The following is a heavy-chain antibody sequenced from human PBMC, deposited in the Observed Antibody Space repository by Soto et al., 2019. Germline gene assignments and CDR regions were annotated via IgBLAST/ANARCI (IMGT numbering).Heavy chain of an antibody. CDR2: ISSNGGST. CDR1: GFTFSSYA. CDR3: VKDSHDSSGYYLPADY. D-gene: IGHD3-22*01. V-gene: IGHV3-64D*08. J-gene: IGHJ4*02. Sequence: EVQLVESGGGLVQPGGSLRLSCSASGFTFSSYAMHWVRQAPGKGLEYVSAISSNGGSTYYADSVKGRFTISRDNSKNTLYLQMSSLRAEDTAVYYCVKDSHDSSGYYLPADYWGQGPLVTVSS.